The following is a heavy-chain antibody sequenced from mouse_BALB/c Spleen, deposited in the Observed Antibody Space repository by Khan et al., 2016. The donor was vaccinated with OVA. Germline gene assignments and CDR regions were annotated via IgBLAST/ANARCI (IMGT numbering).Heavy chain of an antibody. CDR2: INPTXGYT. Sequence: QVQLKESGAELAKPGASVKMSCKASGYTFTSYWMHWIKQRPGQGLEWIGYINPTXGYTDYNQKFKDKATLTADKSSSTAYMQLSSLTSDDSAVYYCARDRIDYWGQGTALTVSS. CDR3: ARDRIDY. J-gene: IGHJ2*01. CDR1: GYTFTSYW. V-gene: IGHV1-7*01.